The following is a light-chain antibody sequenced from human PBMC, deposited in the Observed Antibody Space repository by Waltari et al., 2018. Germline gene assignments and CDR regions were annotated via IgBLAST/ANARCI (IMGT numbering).Light chain of an antibody. V-gene: IGLV2-23*01. J-gene: IGLJ3*02. Sequence: QSALIQPASVSGSPGQSITMSCTETNSDVGSYNLVPWYQQHPGKAPKFLIYEGSKRPSGVSYRFSGSKSGNPASLTISGLQADEEADYYCSSYAGSGSPRVFGGGTKLTVL. CDR2: EGS. CDR3: SSYAGSGSPRV. CDR1: NSDVGSYNL.